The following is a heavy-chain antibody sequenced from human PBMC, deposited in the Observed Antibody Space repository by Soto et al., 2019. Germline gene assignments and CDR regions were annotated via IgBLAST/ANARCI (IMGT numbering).Heavy chain of an antibody. CDR1: GFNFRAYG. J-gene: IGHJ4*02. Sequence: EVQLLESGGDLVQPGGSLRLCCAASGFNFRAYGMSWVRQAPGKGLEWVSAINDTGDNTYYADSVKGRFTVSRQNSKNTLYLQMNSLRAEDTAVYYCAKDMRGDFWRGYASDYWGQGTLVTVSS. D-gene: IGHD3-3*01. V-gene: IGHV3-23*01. CDR2: INDTGDNT. CDR3: AKDMRGDFWRGYASDY.